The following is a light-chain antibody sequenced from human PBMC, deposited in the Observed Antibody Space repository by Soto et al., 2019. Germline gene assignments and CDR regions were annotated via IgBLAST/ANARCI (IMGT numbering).Light chain of an antibody. CDR1: SSNIGSNI. V-gene: IGLV1-44*01. CDR2: STN. CDR3: AAWDESLNGPV. J-gene: IGLJ3*02. Sequence: QSVLTQPPSASGTPGQGVTISCSGSSSNIGSNIVNWYQQLPGTAPKVLIYSTNQRPSGVPDRFSGSKSGTSASLAISGLQSEDEADYYCAAWDESLNGPVFGGGTKVTVL.